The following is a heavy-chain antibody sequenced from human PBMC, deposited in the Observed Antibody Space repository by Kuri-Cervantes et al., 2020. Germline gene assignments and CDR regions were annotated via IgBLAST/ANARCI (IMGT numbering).Heavy chain of an antibody. CDR1: GFTFSSYG. CDR3: ARFYGDLKKSLGWFAP. D-gene: IGHD4-17*01. CDR2: VWYDGSNK. Sequence: GGSLRLSCAASGFTFSSYGMHWVRQAPGKGLEWVAVVWYDGSNKYYADSVKGRFTISRDNSKTTLYLQMNSLRAEDTAVYYCARFYGDLKKSLGWFAPWGQGTLVTVSS. J-gene: IGHJ5*02. V-gene: IGHV3-33*01.